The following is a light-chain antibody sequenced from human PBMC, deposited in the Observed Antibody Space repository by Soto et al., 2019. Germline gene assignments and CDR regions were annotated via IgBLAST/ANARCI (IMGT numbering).Light chain of an antibody. V-gene: IGKV3-15*01. J-gene: IGKJ1*01. CDR2: GAS. CDR1: KSVSSN. Sequence: TVLPRFQATLSLSLGERATLFCSTSKSVSSNFAWYQLKPGQAPRLILYGASTRATGIPARFSGSGSGTEFTLTSSSLQSEDFAVYYWQHYNGWPTFGQGTKVDIK. CDR3: QHYNGWPT.